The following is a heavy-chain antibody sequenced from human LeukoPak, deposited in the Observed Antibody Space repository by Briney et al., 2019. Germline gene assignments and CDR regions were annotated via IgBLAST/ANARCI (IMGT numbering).Heavy chain of an antibody. D-gene: IGHD6-13*01. J-gene: IGHJ4*02. Sequence: GRSLRLSCAASGFSFSNYPMHWVRQAPGKGLEWVAVIANDGKDKHNADSVKGRFTISRDNPKNTLYLQMNSLRAEDTAMYYCARDLTIAAANYYLDNWGQGTLVTVSS. CDR2: IANDGKDK. CDR3: ARDLTIAAANYYLDN. V-gene: IGHV3-30*04. CDR1: GFSFSNYP.